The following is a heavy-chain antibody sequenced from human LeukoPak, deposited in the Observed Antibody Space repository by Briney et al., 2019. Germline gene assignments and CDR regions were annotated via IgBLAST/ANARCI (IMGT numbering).Heavy chain of an antibody. J-gene: IGHJ6*02. CDR3: ARQRLDSFRGMEL. V-gene: IGHV3-23*01. CDR1: GFTFSKFA. CDR2: INDRGTGT. D-gene: IGHD1-1*01. Sequence: GGSLRLSCAASGFTFSKFALSWVRQAPGKGLEWVSTINDRGTGTYYADSVKGRFTISRDNSKNTLSLQMNSLRAEDTAVYYCARQRLDSFRGMELWGQGTTVTVSS.